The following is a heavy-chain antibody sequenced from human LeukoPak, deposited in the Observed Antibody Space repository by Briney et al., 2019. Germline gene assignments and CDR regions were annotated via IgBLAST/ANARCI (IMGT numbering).Heavy chain of an antibody. CDR2: IYYSGST. D-gene: IGHD3-10*01. CDR3: AREGVDGAFDI. J-gene: IGHJ3*02. Sequence: SQTLSLTCTVSGGSISSGGYYWSWIRQHPGKGLEWIGYIYYSGSTYYNPSLKSRVTISVDTSKNQFSLKLSSVTAADTAAYYCAREGVDGAFDIWGQGTMVTVSS. V-gene: IGHV4-31*03. CDR1: GGSISSGGYY.